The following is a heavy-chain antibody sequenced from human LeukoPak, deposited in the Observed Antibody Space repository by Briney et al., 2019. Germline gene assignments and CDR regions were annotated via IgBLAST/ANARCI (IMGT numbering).Heavy chain of an antibody. CDR2: ISSSGSTI. CDR1: GFTFSDYY. V-gene: IGHV3-11*04. CDR3: ARVGRGGATSDYYFDY. D-gene: IGHD1-26*01. J-gene: IGHJ4*02. Sequence: PGGPLRLSCAASGFTFSDYYMSWIRQAPGKGLEWVSYISSSGSTIYYADSVKGRFTISRDNAKNSLYLQMNSLRAEDTAVYYCARVGRGGATSDYYFDYWGQGTLVTVSS.